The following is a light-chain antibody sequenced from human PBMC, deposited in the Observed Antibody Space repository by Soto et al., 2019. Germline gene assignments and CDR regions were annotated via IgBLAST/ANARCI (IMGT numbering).Light chain of an antibody. CDR3: QQSYTSPTT. CDR1: QSISKH. CDR2: GAS. J-gene: IGKJ5*01. Sequence: DIQMTQSPSFLSASVGDRVTITFRASQSISKHLNWYQQKPGKAPKFLIYGASTLQSGVPSRFTGSGSGTDFTLTVNSLQAEDFATYYCQQSYTSPTTLGQGTRLEIK. V-gene: IGKV1-39*01.